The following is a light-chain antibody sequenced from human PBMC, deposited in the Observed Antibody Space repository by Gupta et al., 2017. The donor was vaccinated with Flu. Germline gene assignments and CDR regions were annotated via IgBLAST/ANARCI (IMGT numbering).Light chain of an antibody. J-gene: IGKJ4*01. CDR1: QSVSSY. CDR2: DAS. CDR3: QQRSNWPPLT. Sequence: ELVLTPSPATLSLSPGERATLSCRASQSVSSYLAWYQQKPGQAPRLLIYDASNRATGIPARFSGSGSGTDFTLTISSREPEDFAVYYCQQRSNWPPLTFGGGTKVEIK. V-gene: IGKV3-11*01.